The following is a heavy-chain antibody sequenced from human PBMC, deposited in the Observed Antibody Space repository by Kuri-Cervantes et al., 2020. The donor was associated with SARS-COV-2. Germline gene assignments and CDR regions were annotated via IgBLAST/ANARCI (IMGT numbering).Heavy chain of an antibody. Sequence: SQTLSLTCAVYGGSFSGYYWSWIRQPPGKGLEWIGEINHSGSTNYNPSLKSRVTISVDTSKNQFSLKLSSVTAADTAVYYCARDLICSTCDTPDYYGMDVWGQGTTVTVSS. CDR3: ARDLICSTCDTPDYYGMDV. CDR2: INHSGST. J-gene: IGHJ6*02. CDR1: GGSFSGYY. V-gene: IGHV4-34*01. D-gene: IGHD2-15*01.